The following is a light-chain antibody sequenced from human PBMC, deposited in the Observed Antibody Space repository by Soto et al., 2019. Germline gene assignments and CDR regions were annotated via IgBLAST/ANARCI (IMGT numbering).Light chain of an antibody. CDR1: VGL. CDR2: DDT. Sequence: QSALTQPASVSGSPGQSITISCTGTVGLVSWYQRHPGKVPKLIIYDDTKRPSGVSSRFSGSKSGNTASLTISGLQTEDEADYYCCLYVGGRTYLFGTGTKVTVL. J-gene: IGLJ1*01. V-gene: IGLV2-23*01. CDR3: CLYVGGRTYL.